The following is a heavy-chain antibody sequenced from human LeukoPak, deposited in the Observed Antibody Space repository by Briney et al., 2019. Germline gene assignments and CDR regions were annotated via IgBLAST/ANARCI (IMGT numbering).Heavy chain of an antibody. Sequence: PGRSLRLSCAASGFTFDDYAMHWVRQAPGKGLEWVSGISWNSGSVGYADSAKGRFTISRDNAKNSLYLQMNSLRPEDTALYYCAKVDHSSGYSDYWGQGTLVTVSS. CDR1: GFTFDDYA. CDR3: AKVDHSSGYSDY. D-gene: IGHD3-22*01. CDR2: ISWNSGSV. J-gene: IGHJ4*02. V-gene: IGHV3-9*01.